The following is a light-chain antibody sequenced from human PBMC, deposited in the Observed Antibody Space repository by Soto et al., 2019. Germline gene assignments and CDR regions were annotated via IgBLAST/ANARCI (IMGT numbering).Light chain of an antibody. J-gene: IGKJ3*01. Sequence: AIRMTQSPSSFSASTGDRVTITCRASQGISSYLAWYQQKPGKAPKLLIYAASTLQGGVPSRFSGSGSGTDFTLTISGLQSEDFATDYCEQYYSYSFTFGPGTKVDI. CDR3: EQYYSYSFT. V-gene: IGKV1-8*01. CDR1: QGISSY. CDR2: AAS.